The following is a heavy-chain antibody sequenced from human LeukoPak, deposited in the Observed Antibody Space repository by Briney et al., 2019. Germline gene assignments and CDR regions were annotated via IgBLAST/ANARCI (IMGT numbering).Heavy chain of an antibody. D-gene: IGHD3-22*01. CDR2: IYYSGST. V-gene: IGHV4-59*01. CDR1: DDSITMYY. J-gene: IGHJ5*02. Sequence: SETLSLTCTVSDDSITMYYWTWIRQPPGKGLEWIGYIYYSGSTNYNPSLKSRVTISVDTSKNQFSLKLSSVTAADTAVYYCARVVGSGYTNWFDPWGQGTLVTVSS. CDR3: ARVVGSGYTNWFDP.